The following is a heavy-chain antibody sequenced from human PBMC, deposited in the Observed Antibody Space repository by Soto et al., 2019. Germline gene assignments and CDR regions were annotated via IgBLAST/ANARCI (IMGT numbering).Heavy chain of an antibody. CDR1: GFTFSSYS. CDR2: ISSSSSYI. V-gene: IGHV3-21*01. Sequence: GGSLRLSCAASGFTFSSYSMNWVRQAPGKGLEWVSSISSSSSYIYYADSVKGRFTISRDNAKNSLYLQMNSLRAEDTAVYYCARDPGAGDLWFGEQSHENWFDPWGQGTLVTVSS. D-gene: IGHD3-10*01. CDR3: ARDPGAGDLWFGEQSHENWFDP. J-gene: IGHJ5*02.